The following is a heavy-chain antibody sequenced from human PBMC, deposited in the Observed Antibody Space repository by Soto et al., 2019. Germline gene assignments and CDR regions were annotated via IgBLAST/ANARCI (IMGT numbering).Heavy chain of an antibody. J-gene: IGHJ6*02. D-gene: IGHD6-13*01. CDR3: ARTRLGVDSWYSYSYYYGMDV. Sequence: QITLKESGPTLVKPTQTLTLTCTFSGFSLSTSGVGVGWIRQPPGKALEWLALIYWNDDKRYSPSLKSRLTITKDTSKNQVVLTMTNMDPVDTATYYCARTRLGVDSWYSYSYYYGMDVWGQGTTVTVSS. CDR2: IYWNDDK. CDR1: GFSLSTSGVG. V-gene: IGHV2-5*01.